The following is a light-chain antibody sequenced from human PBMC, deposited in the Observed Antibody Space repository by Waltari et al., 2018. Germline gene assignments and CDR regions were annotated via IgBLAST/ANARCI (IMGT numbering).Light chain of an antibody. J-gene: IGLJ2*01. CDR1: SSDVWCYHL. V-gene: IGLV2-23*02. Sequence: SALTQPASVSGSPGQSITISCTGTSSDVWCYHLDSWYQQHPGTAPKPRIYEVSKRPSGVSNRFSGSKSGNTASLTTSGLQAEDEADYYCCSYAGSSTYVVFGGGTKLTVL. CDR2: EVS. CDR3: CSYAGSSTYVV.